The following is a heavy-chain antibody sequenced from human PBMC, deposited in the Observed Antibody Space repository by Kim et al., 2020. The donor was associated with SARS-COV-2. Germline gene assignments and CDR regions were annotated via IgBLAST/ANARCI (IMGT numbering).Heavy chain of an antibody. CDR2: IYYSGST. Sequence: SETLSLTCTVSGGSISSSSYYWGWIRQPPGKGLEWIGSIYYSGSTYYNPSLKSRVTISVDTSKNQFSLKLSSVTAADTAVYYCARHSSGYSSSWFLDYFDYWGQGTLVTVSS. CDR1: GGSISSSSYY. D-gene: IGHD6-13*01. CDR3: ARHSSGYSSSWFLDYFDY. J-gene: IGHJ4*02. V-gene: IGHV4-39*01.